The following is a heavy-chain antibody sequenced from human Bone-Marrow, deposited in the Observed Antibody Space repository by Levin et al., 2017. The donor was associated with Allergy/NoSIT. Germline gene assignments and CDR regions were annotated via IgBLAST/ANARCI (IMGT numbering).Heavy chain of an antibody. CDR1: GFTFSDYA. J-gene: IGHJ3*01. D-gene: IGHD6-13*01. V-gene: IGHV3-23*01. CDR3: AKDKYSSSWSDGFQT. CDR2: ISGSGSST. Sequence: PGGSLRLSCTASGFTFSDYAMSWVRQAPGKGLEWLSAISGSGSSTFYPDSVKGRFTVSRDNSKRTLFLQMDSLSAEDTAMYYCAKDKYSSSWSDGFQTWGQGTMVVVSS.